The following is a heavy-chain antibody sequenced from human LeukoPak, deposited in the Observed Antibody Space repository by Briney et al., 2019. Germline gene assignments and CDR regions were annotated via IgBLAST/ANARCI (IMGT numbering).Heavy chain of an antibody. V-gene: IGHV3-48*01. CDR3: ARIAARFYGMDG. J-gene: IGHJ6*02. Sequence: HPGRSLRPSRAASGFAFSTYRMSSGRQAPGKGLEWVSSISSGGGIIYYADSVKGRFTISRDNAKNSLYLQMNSLRVEDTAVYYCARIAARFYGMDGWGQGTTVTVSS. CDR1: GFAFSTYR. D-gene: IGHD6-6*01. CDR2: ISSGGGII.